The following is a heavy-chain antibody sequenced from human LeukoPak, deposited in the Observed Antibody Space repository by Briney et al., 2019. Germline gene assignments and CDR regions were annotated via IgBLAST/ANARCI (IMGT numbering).Heavy chain of an antibody. D-gene: IGHD6-6*01. Sequence: ASVKVSCKASGYTFTSYGISWVRQAPGQGLEWMGWISAYNGNTNYAQKLQGRVTMTTDTSTSTAYMELSSLRSEDTAVYYCARVQKGGIAARTFDYWGQGTLVTVSS. CDR3: ARVQKGGIAARTFDY. J-gene: IGHJ4*02. CDR1: GYTFTSYG. CDR2: ISAYNGNT. V-gene: IGHV1-18*01.